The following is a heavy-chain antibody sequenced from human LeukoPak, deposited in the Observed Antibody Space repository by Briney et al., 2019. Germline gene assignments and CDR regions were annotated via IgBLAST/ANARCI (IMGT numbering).Heavy chain of an antibody. D-gene: IGHD2-15*01. Sequence: SETLSLSCTVSGDSVSSGYWTWIRQSPGKGLGWIGYISDSGITDYNPSLKSQLTISVDTSNNKFSLNLHSVTAADTAVYYCAGRGHRYSRDWGQGILVTVSS. V-gene: IGHV4-4*09. CDR2: ISDSGIT. CDR1: GDSVSSGY. CDR3: AGRGHRYSRD. J-gene: IGHJ1*01.